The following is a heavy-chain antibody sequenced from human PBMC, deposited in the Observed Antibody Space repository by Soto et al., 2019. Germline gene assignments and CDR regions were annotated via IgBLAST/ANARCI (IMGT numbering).Heavy chain of an antibody. CDR1: GFTFSNYW. CDR2: IKQDGSEK. J-gene: IGHJ3*02. V-gene: IGHV3-7*01. D-gene: IGHD2-2*01. CDR3: GRERYCVSATCYVGYAFEI. Sequence: EVQLVESGGGLVQPGGSLRLSCAASGFTFSNYWMSWVRQAPGKGLEWVASIKQDGSEKYFVDSVKGRFTISRDNAENSVYLQMNSLRAEDTAVYYCGRERYCVSATCYVGYAFEIWVQGTMVTVSS.